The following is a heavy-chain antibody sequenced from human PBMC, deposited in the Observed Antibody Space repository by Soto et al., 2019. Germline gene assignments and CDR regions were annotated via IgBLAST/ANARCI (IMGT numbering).Heavy chain of an antibody. CDR2: INAGNGNT. D-gene: IGHD3-9*01. Sequence: ASVKVSCKASVYTSTSYAIHWVRQAPGQRLEWMGWINAGNGNTKYSQKFQGRVTITRDTSASTAYMGLSSLRSEDTAVYYCARDLTSDFWGQGTLVTVSS. CDR3: ARDLTSDF. CDR1: VYTSTSYA. V-gene: IGHV1-3*01. J-gene: IGHJ4*02.